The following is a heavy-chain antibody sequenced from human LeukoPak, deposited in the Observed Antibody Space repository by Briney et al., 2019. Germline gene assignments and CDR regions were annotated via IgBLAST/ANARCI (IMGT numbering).Heavy chain of an antibody. D-gene: IGHD3-10*02. J-gene: IGHJ6*04. CDR1: GFTFSDYY. CDR3: AELGITMIGGV. Sequence: GGSLRLSCAASGFTFSDYYMSWIRQAAGKWREWVSYIRSSGRTIYYADSVKGRFTISRDNAKNSLYLQMNSLRAEDTAVYYCAELGITMIGGVWGKGTTVTISS. CDR2: IRSSGRTI. V-gene: IGHV3-11*04.